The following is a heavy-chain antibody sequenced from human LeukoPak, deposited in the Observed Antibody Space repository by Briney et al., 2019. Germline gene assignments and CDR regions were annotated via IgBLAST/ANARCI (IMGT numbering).Heavy chain of an antibody. J-gene: IGHJ4*02. Sequence: SETLSLTCAVYGGSFSGYYWSWIRQPPGKGLEWIGEINHSVSTNYNPSLKSRVTISVDTSKNQFSLKLGSVTAADTAVYYCARARTDIVVVVAAKYYFDYWGQGTLVTVSS. D-gene: IGHD2-15*01. CDR1: GGSFSGYY. CDR3: ARARTDIVVVVAAKYYFDY. V-gene: IGHV4-34*01. CDR2: INHSVST.